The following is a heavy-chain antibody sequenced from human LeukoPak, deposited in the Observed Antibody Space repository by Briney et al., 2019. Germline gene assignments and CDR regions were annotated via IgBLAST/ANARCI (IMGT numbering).Heavy chain of an antibody. J-gene: IGHJ6*02. V-gene: IGHV4-39*02. Sequence: SETLSLTCTVPGGSIRTDGSYWAWIRQPPGKGLEWIGSIYIDGITHYNSSLQSRVTLSIDTSKNHFSLRLTSVTAADTAVFYCARLFTRAWEYRYGMDVWRQGTAVTVSS. CDR2: IYIDGIT. D-gene: IGHD1-26*01. CDR1: GGSIRTDGSY. CDR3: ARLFTRAWEYRYGMDV.